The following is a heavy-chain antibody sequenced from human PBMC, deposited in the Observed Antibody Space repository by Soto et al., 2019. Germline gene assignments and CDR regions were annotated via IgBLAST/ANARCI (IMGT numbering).Heavy chain of an antibody. V-gene: IGHV3-11*01. D-gene: IGHD5-12*01. CDR3: ARVKGAYATDY. Sequence: PGGSLRLSCAPSGSTFSDYYMSWIRQAPGKGPEWVSYISKSGGTTQYADSVRGRFTISRDNAKNSLYLQMNSLRAEDTAMYYCARVKGAYATDYWGQGT. CDR2: ISKSGGTT. CDR1: GSTFSDYY. J-gene: IGHJ4*02.